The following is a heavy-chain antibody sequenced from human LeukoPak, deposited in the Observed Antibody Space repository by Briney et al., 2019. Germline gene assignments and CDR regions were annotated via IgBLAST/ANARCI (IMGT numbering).Heavy chain of an antibody. CDR2: ISNGKT. D-gene: IGHD2-15*01. CDR1: GFPFSSHA. Sequence: GGSLRLSWAASGFPFSSHAMSWIRQPPGKGLEWVAAISNGKTYYADSVRGRFAISRDDSTNTVYLHMNSLRDEDTALYHCVREAGYCAPVCVKTNWFDPWGQGTLVTVSS. J-gene: IGHJ5*02. CDR3: VREAGYCAPVCVKTNWFDP. V-gene: IGHV3-23*01.